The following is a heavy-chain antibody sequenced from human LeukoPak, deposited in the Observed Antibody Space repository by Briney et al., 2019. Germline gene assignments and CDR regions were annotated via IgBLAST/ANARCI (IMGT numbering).Heavy chain of an antibody. CDR2: INPNSGGT. CDR3: ARTVEFWSGQYDY. D-gene: IGHD3-3*01. CDR1: GYTFTGYY. V-gene: IGHV1-2*04. Sequence: GASVKVSCKASGYTFTGYYMHWVRQAPGQGLEWMGWINPNSGGTNYAQKFQGWVTMTRDTSISTAYMELSRLRSDDTAVYYCARTVEFWSGQYDYWGQGTLVTVSS. J-gene: IGHJ4*02.